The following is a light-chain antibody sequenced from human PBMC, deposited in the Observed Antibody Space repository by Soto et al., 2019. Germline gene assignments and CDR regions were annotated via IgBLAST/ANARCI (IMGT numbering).Light chain of an antibody. CDR1: SSDVGSYNL. CDR3: CSYAGSSFYV. Sequence: QSALTQPASVSGSPGQSITISCTGTSSDVGSYNLVSWYQQHPGKAPKLMIYEGTKRPSGVSNRFSGSKSGNTASLTISGLQAEDEADYYCCSYAGSSFYVFGTGNKVTV. CDR2: EGT. J-gene: IGLJ1*01. V-gene: IGLV2-23*01.